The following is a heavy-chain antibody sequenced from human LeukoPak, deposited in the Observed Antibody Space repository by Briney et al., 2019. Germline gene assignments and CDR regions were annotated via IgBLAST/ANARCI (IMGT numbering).Heavy chain of an antibody. CDR3: ARATYPKDAFDI. J-gene: IGHJ3*02. CDR1: GYTFTGYY. V-gene: IGHV1-2*02. Sequence: GASVKGSCKASGYTFTGYYMHWVRQAPGQGLEWMGWINPNSGGTNYAQKFQGRVTMTRDTSISTAYMELSRLRSDDTAVYYCARATYPKDAFDIWGQGTMVTVSS. CDR2: INPNSGGT.